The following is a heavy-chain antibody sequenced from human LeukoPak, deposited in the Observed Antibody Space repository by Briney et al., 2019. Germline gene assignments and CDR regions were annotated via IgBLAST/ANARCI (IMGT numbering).Heavy chain of an antibody. V-gene: IGHV4-38-2*01. D-gene: IGHD6-6*01. CDR1: GYSISSGYY. CDR3: ARDLEYSSSSSSAAFDY. J-gene: IGHJ4*02. Sequence: PSETLSLTCAVSGYSISSGYYWGWIRQPPGKGLEWIGSIYHSGSTYYNPSLKSRVTISVDTSKNQFSLKLSSETAADTAVYYCARDLEYSSSSSSAAFDYWGQGTLVTVSS. CDR2: IYHSGST.